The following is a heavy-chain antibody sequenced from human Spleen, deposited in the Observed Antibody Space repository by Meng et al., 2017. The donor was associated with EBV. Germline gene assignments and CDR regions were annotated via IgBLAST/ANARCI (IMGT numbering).Heavy chain of an antibody. V-gene: IGHV4-31*11. CDR2: ISDGGNT. J-gene: IGHJ5*01. D-gene: IGHD3-9*01. CDR3: ARRGDYDLLTAPGLDS. CDR1: GGSISSGGYY. Sequence: QVQLQESGPGLVKPSQTLSLTCAVSGGSISSGGYYWSWIRQPPGKGLEWIVYISDGGNTYYNPSLKSRLSISVDTSKNQFSLRLISVTAADTAVYFCARRGDYDLLTAPGLDSWGPGTKVTVSA.